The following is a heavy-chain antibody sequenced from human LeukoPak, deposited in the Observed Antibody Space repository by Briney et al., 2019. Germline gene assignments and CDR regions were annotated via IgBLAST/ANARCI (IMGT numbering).Heavy chain of an antibody. J-gene: IGHJ4*02. Sequence: GGSLRLSCAASGFTFSSYEMNWGRQAPGKGREWGSYISSNGSTIYYADSVKGRCTISRDNAKNSLYLQMNSLRAEDTAVYYCARDSSMVRGVNDYWGQGTLVTVSS. D-gene: IGHD3-10*01. CDR2: ISSNGSTI. CDR3: ARDSSMVRGVNDY. V-gene: IGHV3-48*03. CDR1: GFTFSSYE.